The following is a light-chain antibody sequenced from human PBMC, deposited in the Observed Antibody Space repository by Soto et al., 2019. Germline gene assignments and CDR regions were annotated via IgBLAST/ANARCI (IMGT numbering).Light chain of an antibody. J-gene: IGKJ1*01. V-gene: IGKV3-15*01. CDR3: QQYYTTPPT. CDR2: GAS. Sequence: EIVLTQSPATLSVSAGGTVTLSCRASQSIRTNVAWYQQIPGQAPRLLVYGASTRATGVPARFSGSGSGIEFTLTISSLQSEDAAVYYCQQYYTTPPTFGLGTKVEVK. CDR1: QSIRTN.